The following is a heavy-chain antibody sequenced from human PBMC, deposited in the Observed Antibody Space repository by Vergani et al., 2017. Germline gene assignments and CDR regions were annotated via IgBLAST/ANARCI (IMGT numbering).Heavy chain of an antibody. CDR1: GYTFTGYY. CDR2: INPNSGGT. CDR3: ARGDHYDFWSGYTAFDY. Sequence: QVQLVQSGAEVKKPGASVKVSCKASGYTFTGYYMHWVRQAPGPGLERMGWINPNSGGTNYAQKFQGWVTMTRDTSISTAYMELSRLRSDDTAVYYCARGDHYDFWSGYTAFDYWGQGTLVTVSS. V-gene: IGHV1-2*04. J-gene: IGHJ4*02. D-gene: IGHD3-3*01.